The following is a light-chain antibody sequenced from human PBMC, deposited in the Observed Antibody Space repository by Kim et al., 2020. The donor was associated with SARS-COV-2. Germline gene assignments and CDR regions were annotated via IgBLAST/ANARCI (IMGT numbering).Light chain of an antibody. CDR1: QSVHRN. CDR3: HQYEQWPFT. V-gene: IGKV3-15*01. Sequence: EVVLTQSPATLSVSPGESVTLSCRASQSVHRNLAWYQQKPGQAPSLLIDDASTRATGIPARFSGSGSGTEFTLTISSLQPDDSAVYYCHQYEQWPFTFGGGTKVEIK. J-gene: IGKJ4*01. CDR2: DAS.